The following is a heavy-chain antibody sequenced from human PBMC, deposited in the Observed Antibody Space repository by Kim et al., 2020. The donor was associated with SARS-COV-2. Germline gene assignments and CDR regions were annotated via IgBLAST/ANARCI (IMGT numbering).Heavy chain of an antibody. CDR3: ARQERAATHWFGP. D-gene: IGHD1-1*01. CDR1: GGSISNSAYY. Sequence: SETLSLTCSVSGGSISNSAYYWGWIRQPPGAELQWIGSLFYTGNTFYNASLKGRVTISVDTSKNHFYRNLESVTAADTATYYCARQERAATHWFGPWCQ. CDR2: LFYTGNT. V-gene: IGHV4-39*01. J-gene: IGHJ5*02.